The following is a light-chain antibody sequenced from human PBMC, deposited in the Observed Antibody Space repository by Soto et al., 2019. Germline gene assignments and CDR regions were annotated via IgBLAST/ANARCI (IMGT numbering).Light chain of an antibody. V-gene: IGKV3-20*01. CDR3: QQYYWHPYT. J-gene: IGKJ2*01. Sequence: EIVLTQSPGTLSLSPGERATLSCRASQSVSSSYLAWYQQKPGQAPRLLIYDASSRATGIPDRFSGSGSGTDFTLTISRLEPEDFAVYFCQQYYWHPYTFGQGTKLEIK. CDR2: DAS. CDR1: QSVSSSY.